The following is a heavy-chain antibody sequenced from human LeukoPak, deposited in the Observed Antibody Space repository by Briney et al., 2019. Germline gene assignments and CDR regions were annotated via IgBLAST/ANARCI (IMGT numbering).Heavy chain of an antibody. CDR2: ISSSSSYI. CDR3: ARDVEPYGGEGYFDY. CDR1: GFTFSSYS. D-gene: IGHD1-1*01. V-gene: IGHV3-21*01. J-gene: IGHJ4*02. Sequence: PGGSLRLSCAASGFTFSSYSMNWVRQAPGKGLEWVSSISSSSSYIYYADSVKGRFTISRDNAKNSLYLQMNSLRAEDTAVYYCARDVEPYGGEGYFDYWGQGTLVTVSS.